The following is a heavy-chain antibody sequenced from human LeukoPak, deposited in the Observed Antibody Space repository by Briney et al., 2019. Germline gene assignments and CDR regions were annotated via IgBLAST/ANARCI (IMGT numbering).Heavy chain of an antibody. J-gene: IGHJ4*02. CDR2: ISWNSGSI. CDR3: AKDAGVAVAGMWYYFDY. CDR1: GFTFDDYA. V-gene: IGHV3-9*01. Sequence: GRSLRLSCAASGFTFDDYAMHWVRQAPGKGLEWVPGISWNSGSIGYADSVKGRFTISRDNAKNSLYPQMNSLRAEDTALYYCAKDAGVAVAGMWYYFDYWGQGTLVTVSS. D-gene: IGHD6-19*01.